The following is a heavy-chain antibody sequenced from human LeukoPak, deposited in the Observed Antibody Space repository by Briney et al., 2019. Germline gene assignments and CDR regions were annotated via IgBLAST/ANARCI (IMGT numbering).Heavy chain of an antibody. J-gene: IGHJ4*02. CDR2: ISSSGSTI. Sequence: PGGSLRLSCAASGFSFSTYSMNWVRQAPGKGLEWLPSISSSGSTIYYANSVKGRFTISRDKFMNTLYLQMNSLRAEDTAVYYCARGRGLPVRPPNEGFLDYWGRGTLVTVSS. CDR1: GFSFSTYS. CDR3: ARGRGLPVRPPNEGFLDY. D-gene: IGHD6-6*01. V-gene: IGHV3-48*01.